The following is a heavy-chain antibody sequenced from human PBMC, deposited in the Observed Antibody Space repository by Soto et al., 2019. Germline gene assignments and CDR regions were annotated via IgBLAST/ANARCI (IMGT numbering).Heavy chain of an antibody. CDR3: ARHWTRGRDGYNLDY. Sequence: SETLSLTCTVSGGSISSYYWSWIRQPPGKGLEWIGYIYYSGSTDYNPSLKSRVTISVDTSKNQFSLKLSSVTAADTALYYCARHWTRGRDGYNLDYWGQGTLVTVSS. D-gene: IGHD5-12*01. V-gene: IGHV4-59*08. CDR2: IYYSGST. CDR1: GGSISSYY. J-gene: IGHJ4*02.